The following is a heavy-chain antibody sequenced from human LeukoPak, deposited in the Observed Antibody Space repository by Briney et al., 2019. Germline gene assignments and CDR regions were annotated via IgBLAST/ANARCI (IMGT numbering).Heavy chain of an antibody. Sequence: GGSLRLSCAASGFTFSSYWIHWVRQVPGKGLVWVARIKDGGTTTDYADSVKGRFAISRDDAKNTLYLQMNSLRAEDTAVYYCTTIRPGYWGQGTLVTVSP. CDR1: GFTFSSYW. D-gene: IGHD5-12*01. CDR2: IKDGGTTT. J-gene: IGHJ4*02. CDR3: TTIRPGY. V-gene: IGHV3-74*01.